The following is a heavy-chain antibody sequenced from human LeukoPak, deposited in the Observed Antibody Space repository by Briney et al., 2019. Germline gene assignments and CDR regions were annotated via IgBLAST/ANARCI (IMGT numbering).Heavy chain of an antibody. CDR3: ARVGSGSYYNDYYFDY. CDR2: IYYSGST. Sequence: SETLSLTCTVSGGSISSYYWSWIRQPPGKGLEWIGYIYYSGSTNYNPSLKSRVTISVDTSKNQSSLKLSSVTAADTAVYYCARVGSGSYYNDYYFDYWGQGTLVTVSS. D-gene: IGHD3-10*01. J-gene: IGHJ4*02. CDR1: GGSISSYY. V-gene: IGHV4-59*01.